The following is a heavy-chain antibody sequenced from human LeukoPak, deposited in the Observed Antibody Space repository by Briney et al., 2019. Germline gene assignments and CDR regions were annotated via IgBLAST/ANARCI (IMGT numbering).Heavy chain of an antibody. V-gene: IGHV3-21*01. D-gene: IGHD3-22*01. CDR1: GFTFSSYS. CDR2: ISSSSSYI. Sequence: GGSLRLFCAASGFTFSSYSMNWVRQAPGKGLEWVSSISSSSSYIYYADSVKGRFTISRDNAKNSLYLQMNSLRAEDTAVYYCARASRIVVAHFDYWGQGTLVTVSS. J-gene: IGHJ4*02. CDR3: ARASRIVVAHFDY.